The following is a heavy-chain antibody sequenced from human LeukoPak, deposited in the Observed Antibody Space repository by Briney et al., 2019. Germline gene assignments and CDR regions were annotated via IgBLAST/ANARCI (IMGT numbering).Heavy chain of an antibody. CDR2: ISYDGSNK. CDR1: GFTFSSYA. V-gene: IGHV3-30*04. J-gene: IGHJ6*02. D-gene: IGHD2-21*02. Sequence: GGSLRLSCAASGFTFSSYAMHWVRQAPGKGLEWVAVISYDGSNKYYADSVKGRFTISRDNSKNTLYLQMNSLRAEDTAVYYCARDCGGDCYLRYYYYGMDVWGQGATVTVSS. CDR3: ARDCGGDCYLRYYYYGMDV.